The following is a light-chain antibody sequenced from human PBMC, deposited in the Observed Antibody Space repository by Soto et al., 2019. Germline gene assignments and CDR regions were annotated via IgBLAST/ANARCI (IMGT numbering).Light chain of an antibody. V-gene: IGLV2-14*01. CDR1: SSDVGGYNY. Sequence: QSVLTQPASVSGAPGQSSRSACTGTSSDVGGYNYVSWFQLHPGKAPKLLIYEVTNRPSGVSNRFSGSKSGNTASLTISGLQAEDEADYYCTSYTSSSTLHVLFGGGTKVTVL. J-gene: IGLJ3*02. CDR3: TSYTSSSTLHVL. CDR2: EVT.